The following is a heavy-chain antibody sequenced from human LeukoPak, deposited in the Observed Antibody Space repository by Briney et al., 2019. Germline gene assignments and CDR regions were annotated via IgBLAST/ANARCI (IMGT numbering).Heavy chain of an antibody. CDR2: ISGSDETT. Sequence: TGGSLRLSCAASGFTFNNVGMSWVRQAPGKGLEWVSSISGSDETTYYADSVKGRFTISRDNSKNTLYLHMNSLRAEDAAVYYCARGTRRVSPHMDVWGQGTTVTVSS. CDR1: GFTFNNVG. J-gene: IGHJ6*02. V-gene: IGHV3-23*01. CDR3: ARGTRRVSPHMDV. D-gene: IGHD6-13*01.